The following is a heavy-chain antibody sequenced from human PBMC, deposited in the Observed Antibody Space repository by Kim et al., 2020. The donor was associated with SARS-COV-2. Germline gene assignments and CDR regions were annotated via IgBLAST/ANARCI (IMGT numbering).Heavy chain of an antibody. CDR2: INHSGSP. J-gene: IGHJ2*01. CDR3: ARRTGGATTGWYFDL. CDR1: GGSFSGYY. Sequence: SETLSLTCTVYGGSFSGYYWSCIRQPPGKGLEWVGVINHSGSPIYNPSLKSRDTLSVDTSKNQFSLKLSSVTAADTAVYYCARRTGGATTGWYFDLWGRGTLVTVSS. V-gene: IGHV4-34*01. D-gene: IGHD1-26*01.